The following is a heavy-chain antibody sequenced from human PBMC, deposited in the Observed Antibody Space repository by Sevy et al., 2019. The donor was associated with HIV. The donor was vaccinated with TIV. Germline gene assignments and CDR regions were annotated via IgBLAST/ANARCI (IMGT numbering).Heavy chain of an antibody. CDR3: TTEAMGPDEDY. V-gene: IGHV3-15*01. D-gene: IGHD5-18*01. CDR2: IKGKTDGGTT. CDR1: GFTLSNAS. Sequence: GGSLRLSCAASGFTLSNASMSWVRQAPGKGLEWVGRIKGKTDGGTTDYAAPVKGRFTISSDDSKNTLYLQMNSLKTEDTAVYYCTTEAMGPDEDYWGQGSLVTVSS. J-gene: IGHJ4*02.